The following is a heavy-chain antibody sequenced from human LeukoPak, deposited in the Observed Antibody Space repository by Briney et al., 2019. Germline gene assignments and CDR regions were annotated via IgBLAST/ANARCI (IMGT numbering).Heavy chain of an antibody. CDR1: GYTFTSYG. CDR2: ISAYNGNT. D-gene: IGHD6-6*01. Sequence: GASVKVSCKASGYTFTSYGISWVRQAPGQGLEWMGWISAYNGNTNYAQKLQGRVTMTTDTSTSTAYMELRSLRSDDTAVYYRARGTYSSSSRRLVTWFDPWGQGTLVTVSS. CDR3: ARGTYSSSSRRLVTWFDP. J-gene: IGHJ5*02. V-gene: IGHV1-18*01.